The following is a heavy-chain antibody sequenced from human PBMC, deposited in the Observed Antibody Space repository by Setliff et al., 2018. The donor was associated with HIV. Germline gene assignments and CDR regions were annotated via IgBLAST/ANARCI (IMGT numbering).Heavy chain of an antibody. CDR2: IYSSGST. V-gene: IGHV4-4*09. CDR3: ARAYFGSGIYY. J-gene: IGHJ4*02. D-gene: IGHD3-10*01. CDR1: GGSFSGYD. Sequence: SETLSLTCAVYGGSFSGYDWSWIRQPPGKGLEWLGHIYSSGSTNYNPSPKSRVTISVDTSKNQFSLKLYSVTAADTAVYYCARAYFGSGIYYWGQGTLVTVSS.